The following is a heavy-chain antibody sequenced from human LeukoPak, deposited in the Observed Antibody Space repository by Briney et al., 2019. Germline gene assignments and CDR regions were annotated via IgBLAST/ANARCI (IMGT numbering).Heavy chain of an antibody. Sequence: GGSLRLSCAASGFTVSSNYMSWVRQAPGKGLEWVSVIYSGGSTYYADSVKGRFTISRDNAKNSLYLQMNSLRAEDTALYYCAKGYCSSTSCYTGYWGQGTLVTVSS. CDR3: AKGYCSSTSCYTGY. V-gene: IGHV3-53*05. CDR2: IYSGGST. CDR1: GFTVSSNY. J-gene: IGHJ4*02. D-gene: IGHD2-2*02.